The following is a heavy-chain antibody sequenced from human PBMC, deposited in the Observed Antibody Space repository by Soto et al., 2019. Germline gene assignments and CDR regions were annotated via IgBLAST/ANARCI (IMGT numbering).Heavy chain of an antibody. CDR3: VKDRSDTWSFDY. V-gene: IGHV3-30*18. CDR1: GFTFSSCA. J-gene: IGHJ4*02. D-gene: IGHD2-8*02. Sequence: QVQLGESGGGVVQPGRSLRLSCVASGFTFSSCAMHWVRQVPGKGLEWLAVVTHDGTLYPYADSVKGRFSISRDNSRKTLYLQMNGLRPEDTAVYYCVKDRSDTWSFDYWGQGTLVTVSS. CDR2: VTHDGTLY.